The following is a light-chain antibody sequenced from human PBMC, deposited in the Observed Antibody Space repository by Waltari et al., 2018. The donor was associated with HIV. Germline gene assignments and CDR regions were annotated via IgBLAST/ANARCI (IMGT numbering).Light chain of an antibody. CDR1: SSDVGGYNY. V-gene: IGLV2-14*03. J-gene: IGLJ2*01. CDR2: DVS. Sequence: QSALTQPASVSGSPGQSITIPCTGTSSDVGGYNYVSWYQQHPGKAPKLMIYDVSNRPSGVSNRFSGSKSGNTASLTISGLQAEDEADYYCSSYTSSRGVFGGGTKLTVL. CDR3: SSYTSSRGV.